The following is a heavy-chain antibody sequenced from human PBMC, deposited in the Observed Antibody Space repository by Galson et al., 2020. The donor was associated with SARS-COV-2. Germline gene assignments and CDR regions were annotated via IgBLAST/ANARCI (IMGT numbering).Heavy chain of an antibody. D-gene: IGHD2-2*01. V-gene: IGHV4-59*02. J-gene: IGHJ6*03. Sequence: SETLSLTCTVSGGSVSSYYWTWIRQSPGKGLEWIGHMYYSGGTNYNPSLKSRVTTSVDTSKNQFSLKLSSVTAADTAVYFCARGVPSYPFYYSGVWGKGTTGTVSS. CDR1: GGSVSSYY. CDR3: ARGVPSYPFYYSGV. CDR2: MYYSGGT.